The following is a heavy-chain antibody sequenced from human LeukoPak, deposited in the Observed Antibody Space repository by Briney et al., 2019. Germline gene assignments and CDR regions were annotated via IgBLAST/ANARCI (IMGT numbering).Heavy chain of an antibody. CDR2: ISSSGSTI. V-gene: IGHV3-48*04. Sequence: GGSLRLSCAVSGFTFSSYSMNWVRQAPGKGLEWVAYISSSGSTIYYADSVKGRFTISRDNAKNSLYLQMNSLRAEDTAVYYCAELGITMIGGVWGKGTTVTISS. CDR1: GFTFSSYS. D-gene: IGHD3-10*02. CDR3: AELGITMIGGV. J-gene: IGHJ6*04.